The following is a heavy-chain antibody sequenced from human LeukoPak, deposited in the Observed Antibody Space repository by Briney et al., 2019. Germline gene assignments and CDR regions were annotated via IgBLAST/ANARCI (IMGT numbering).Heavy chain of an antibody. Sequence: TGGSLRLSCAASGFTVSSNYMSWVRQAPGKGLEWVSVIYSGGSTYYADSVKGRFTISRDNSKNTLYLQMNGLRAEDTDVYYCASDPVAGRVSGAFDIWGQGTMVTVSS. V-gene: IGHV3-53*01. D-gene: IGHD6-19*01. CDR2: IYSGGST. J-gene: IGHJ3*02. CDR3: ASDPVAGRVSGAFDI. CDR1: GFTVSSNY.